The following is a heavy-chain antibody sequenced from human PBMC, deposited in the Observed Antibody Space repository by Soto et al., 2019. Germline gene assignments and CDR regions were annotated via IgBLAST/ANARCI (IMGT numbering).Heavy chain of an antibody. CDR3: ARGLNGYLHYFDY. Sequence: AGNGNTKYSQKFQGRVTITRDTSASTAYMELSSLRSEDTAVYYCARGLNGYLHYFDYWGQGTPVTVSS. CDR2: AGNGNT. J-gene: IGHJ4*02. V-gene: IGHV1-3*01. D-gene: IGHD5-18*01.